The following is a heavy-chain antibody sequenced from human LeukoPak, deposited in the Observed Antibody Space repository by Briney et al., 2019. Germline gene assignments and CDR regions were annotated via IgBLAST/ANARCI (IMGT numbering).Heavy chain of an antibody. J-gene: IGHJ6*02. CDR1: GYTFTSYG. D-gene: IGHD2-2*01. CDR3: ARDPSVYCSSTSCYQNYYYYGMDV. Sequence: ASVKVSCKASGYTFTSYGISWVRQAPGQGLEWMGWISAYNGNTNYAQKLQGRVTMTTDTSTSTAYMELRSLRSDDTAVYYCARDPSVYCSSTSCYQNYYYYGMDVWGQGTTVTVSS. CDR2: ISAYNGNT. V-gene: IGHV1-18*01.